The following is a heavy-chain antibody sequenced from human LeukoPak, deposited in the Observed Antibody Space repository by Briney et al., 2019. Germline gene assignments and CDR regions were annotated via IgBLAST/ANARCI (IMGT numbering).Heavy chain of an antibody. Sequence: GGSLRLSCAASGFTFSSYGMHWVRQAPGKGLEWVAVISYDGSNKYYADSVKGRFTISRDNSKNTLYLQMNSLRAEDTAVYYCAKGNHWNDPNIFDYWGQGTLVTVSS. D-gene: IGHD1-1*01. CDR1: GFTFSSYG. J-gene: IGHJ4*02. CDR2: ISYDGSNK. V-gene: IGHV3-30*18. CDR3: AKGNHWNDPNIFDY.